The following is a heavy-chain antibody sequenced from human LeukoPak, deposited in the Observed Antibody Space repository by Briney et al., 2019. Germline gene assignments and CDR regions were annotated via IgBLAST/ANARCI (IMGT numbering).Heavy chain of an antibody. V-gene: IGHV3-21*01. CDR3: ARDLGRYYDILTGYYS. D-gene: IGHD3-9*01. CDR1: AFSLNAYN. Sequence: GGSLRLSCAASAFSLNAYNMNWVRQAPGKGLEWVSSISYTGTYIYYADSVKGRFTISRDNSKNTLYLQMNSLRAEDTAVYYCARDLGRYYDILTGYYSWGKGPLVTVSS. CDR2: ISYTGTYI. J-gene: IGHJ4*02.